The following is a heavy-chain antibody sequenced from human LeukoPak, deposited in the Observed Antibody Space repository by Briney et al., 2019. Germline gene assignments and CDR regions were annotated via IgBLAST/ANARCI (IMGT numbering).Heavy chain of an antibody. CDR3: ARVSRRDGYNSHYYYYYMDV. CDR2: IYYSGST. D-gene: IGHD5-24*01. Sequence: PSETLSLTCTVSGGSISSYYWSWIRQPPGKGLEWIGYIYYSGSTNYNPSLKSRVTISVDTSKNQFSLKLSSVTAADTAVYYCARVSRRDGYNSHYYYYYMDVWAKGPRSPSP. J-gene: IGHJ6*03. V-gene: IGHV4-59*01. CDR1: GGSISSYY.